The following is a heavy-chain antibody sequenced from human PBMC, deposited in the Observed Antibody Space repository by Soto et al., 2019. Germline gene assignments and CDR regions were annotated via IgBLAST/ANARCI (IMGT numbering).Heavy chain of an antibody. D-gene: IGHD6-13*01. CDR2: INTGNGNT. CDR1: GYNFTNYA. J-gene: IGHJ4*02. Sequence: QVQLVKSGAEEKKPGASVKVSCNAFGYNFTNYAMHWVRQAPEQRLEWMGWINTGNGNTRYSQKFQGRVTITRDTSASTVYVDLSSLRSEDTAVYYCARDGENGQQLPRRHFDYWGQGTLVSVSS. CDR3: ARDGENGQQLPRRHFDY. V-gene: IGHV1-3*05.